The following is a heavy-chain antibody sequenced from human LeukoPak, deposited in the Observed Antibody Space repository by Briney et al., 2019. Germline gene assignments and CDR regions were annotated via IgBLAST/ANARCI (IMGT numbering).Heavy chain of an antibody. CDR3: AAVGSSGWQFDY. CDR2: IVVGSGNT. CDR1: GFTFTSSA. D-gene: IGHD6-19*01. J-gene: IGHJ4*02. Sequence: SVKVSCKASGFTFTSSAMQWVRQARGQRLEWIGWIVVGSGNTNYAQKFQERVTITRDMSTSTAYMELSSLRSEDTAVCYCAAVGSSGWQFDYWGQGTLVTVSS. V-gene: IGHV1-58*02.